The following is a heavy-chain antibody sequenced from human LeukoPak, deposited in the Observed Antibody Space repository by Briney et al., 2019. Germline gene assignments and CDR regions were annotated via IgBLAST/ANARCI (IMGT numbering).Heavy chain of an antibody. CDR3: ARIGLEVPAANY. D-gene: IGHD2-2*01. CDR2: IYSGGST. V-gene: IGHV3-53*01. J-gene: IGHJ4*02. Sequence: GSLRLSCAASGLTVSSNYMSWVRQAPGKGLEWVSVIYSGGSTYYADSVKGRFTISRDNSKNTLYLQINSRRAEDTAVYYCARIGLEVPAANYWGQGTLVTVSS. CDR1: GLTVSSNY.